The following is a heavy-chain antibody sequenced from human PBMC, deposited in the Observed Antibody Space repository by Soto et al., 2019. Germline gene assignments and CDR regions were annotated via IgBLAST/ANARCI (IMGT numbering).Heavy chain of an antibody. D-gene: IGHD2-15*01. V-gene: IGHV1-18*01. CDR2: ISAYNGNT. CDR3: ARVGYCSGGSCRYYFDY. Sequence: ASVKVSCKASGYTFTSYGISWVRQAPGQGLEWMEWISAYNGNTNYAQKLQGRVTMTTDTSTSTAYMELRSLRSDDTAVYYCARVGYCSGGSCRYYFDYWGQGNLVTVSS. CDR1: GYTFTSYG. J-gene: IGHJ4*02.